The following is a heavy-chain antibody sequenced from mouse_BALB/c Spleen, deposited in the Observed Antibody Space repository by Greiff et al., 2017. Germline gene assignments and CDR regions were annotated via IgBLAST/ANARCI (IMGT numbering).Heavy chain of an antibody. CDR1: GFNIKDTY. CDR2: IDPANGNT. CDR3: AARRGLRHLDY. V-gene: IGHV14-3*02. J-gene: IGHJ2*01. D-gene: IGHD2-4*01. Sequence: EVQLQESGAELVKPGASVKLSCTASGFNIKDTYMHWVKQRPEQGLEWIGRIDPANGNTKYDPKFQGKATITADTSSNTAYLQLSSLTSEDTAVYYCAARRGLRHLDYWGQGTTLTVSS.